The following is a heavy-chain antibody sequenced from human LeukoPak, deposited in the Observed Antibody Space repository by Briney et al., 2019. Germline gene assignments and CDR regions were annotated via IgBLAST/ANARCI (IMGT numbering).Heavy chain of an antibody. CDR1: GFTFSSYA. CDR2: ISGSGATT. Sequence: GGSLRLSCAASGFTFSSYAMSWVRQAPGKGLEWVSYISGSGATTNDADSVKGRFTISRDNSKNTLYLQMNSLRADDTARYYCAKGDGASFRAFDIWGQGTMITVSS. J-gene: IGHJ3*02. V-gene: IGHV3-23*01. D-gene: IGHD5-24*01. CDR3: AKGDGASFRAFDI.